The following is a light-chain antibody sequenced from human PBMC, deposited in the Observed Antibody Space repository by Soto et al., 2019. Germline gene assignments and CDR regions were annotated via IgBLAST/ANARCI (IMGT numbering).Light chain of an antibody. J-gene: IGLJ1*01. V-gene: IGLV1-40*01. Sequence: QSALTQPPSVSGAPGQKVTISCTGSSSNIGAGYDVHWYQQLPGTAPKLLIYGNINRPSGVPDRFSGSKSGTSAPLAITGLQAEDEADYYCQSYDSSLSVAYVFGTGTKLTVL. CDR1: SSNIGAGYD. CDR3: QSYDSSLSVAYV. CDR2: GNI.